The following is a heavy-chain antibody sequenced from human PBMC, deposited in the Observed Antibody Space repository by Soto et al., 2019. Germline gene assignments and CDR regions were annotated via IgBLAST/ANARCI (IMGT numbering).Heavy chain of an antibody. CDR1: GFTLSNYD. D-gene: IGHD6-13*01. CDR2: ISRSNNNK. V-gene: IGHV3-21*02. Sequence: EVQVVESGGGLVKPGGSLRLSCAASGFTLSNYDMNWVRQAPGKGLEWVSAISRSNNNKYYAVSVRGRFTISRDNAKNSMFLQMNSMRVEDTAVYYCAREVIAAGGPAAFDIWGQGTMVTVSS. J-gene: IGHJ3*02. CDR3: AREVIAAGGPAAFDI.